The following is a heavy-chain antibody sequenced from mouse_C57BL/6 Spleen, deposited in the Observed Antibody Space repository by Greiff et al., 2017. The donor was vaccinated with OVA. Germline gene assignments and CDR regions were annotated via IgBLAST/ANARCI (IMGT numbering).Heavy chain of an antibody. V-gene: IGHV7-3*01. Sequence: EVKLMESGGGLVQPGGSLSLSCAASGFTFTDYYMSWVRQPPGKALEWLGFIRHKANGYTTEYSASVKGRFTISRDHSQSILYLQRKALRAEDRATYYCARSPSITTVVECPYYYAMDYWGKGTSVTVSS. CDR1: GFTFTDYY. D-gene: IGHD1-1*01. J-gene: IGHJ4*01. CDR3: ARSPSITTVVECPYYYAMDY. CDR2: IRHKANGYTT.